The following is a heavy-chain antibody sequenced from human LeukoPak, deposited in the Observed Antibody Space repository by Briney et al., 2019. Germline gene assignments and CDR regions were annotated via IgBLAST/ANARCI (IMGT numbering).Heavy chain of an antibody. D-gene: IGHD3-3*01. CDR3: PREFSIFGVVFDY. CDR1: GFTFSSYW. J-gene: IGHJ4*02. Sequence: GGSLRLSCAASGFTFSSYWMHWVRQAPGKGLVWVSRINSDGSTTKYADSVKGRFTLSRDNAENTLYLQMNSLRAEDTAIYYCPREFSIFGVVFDYWGQGTLVTVSS. V-gene: IGHV3-74*03. CDR2: INSDGSTT.